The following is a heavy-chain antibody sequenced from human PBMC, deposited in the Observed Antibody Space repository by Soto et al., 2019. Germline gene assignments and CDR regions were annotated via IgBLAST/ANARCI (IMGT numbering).Heavy chain of an antibody. J-gene: IGHJ5*02. CDR2: ISGSGGST. Sequence: EVQLLESGGGLVQPGGSLRLSCAASGFTFSSYAMSWVRQAPGKGLEWVSAISGSGGSTYYADSVKGRFTISRDNSKNTLYLQMNSLRAEDTAVYYCAKGGDIVVVVAATSDWFDPWGQGTLVTVSS. D-gene: IGHD2-15*01. CDR3: AKGGDIVVVVAATSDWFDP. CDR1: GFTFSSYA. V-gene: IGHV3-23*01.